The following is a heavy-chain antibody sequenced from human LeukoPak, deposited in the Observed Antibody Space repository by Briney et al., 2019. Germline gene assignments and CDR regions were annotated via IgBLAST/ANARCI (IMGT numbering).Heavy chain of an antibody. CDR1: GGSISSYY. CDR3: ARTYGSGSYSAFDY. Sequence: SETLSLTCTVSGGSISSYYWSWIRQPPGKGLEWIGYIYYSGSTNYNPSLKSRVTISVDTSKNQFSLKLSSVTAADTAVYYCARTYGSGSYSAFDYWGQGTLVTVSS. J-gene: IGHJ4*02. CDR2: IYYSGST. D-gene: IGHD3-10*01. V-gene: IGHV4-59*01.